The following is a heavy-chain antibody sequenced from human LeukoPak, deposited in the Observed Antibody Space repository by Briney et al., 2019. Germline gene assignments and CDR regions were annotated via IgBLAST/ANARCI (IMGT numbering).Heavy chain of an antibody. CDR3: AGDGGYGDYGGKSYYYGMDV. CDR2: ISYDGSNK. Sequence: GGSLRLSCAASGFTFSSYGMHWVRQAPGKGLEWVAVISYDGSNKYCADSVKGRFTISRDNSKNTLYLQMNSLRAEDTAVYYCAGDGGYGDYGGKSYYYGMDVWGQGTTVTVSS. J-gene: IGHJ6*02. CDR1: GFTFSSYG. V-gene: IGHV3-30*03. D-gene: IGHD4-17*01.